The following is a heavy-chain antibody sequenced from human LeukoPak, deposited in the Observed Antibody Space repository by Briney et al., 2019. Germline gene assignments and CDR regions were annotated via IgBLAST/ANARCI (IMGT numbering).Heavy chain of an antibody. Sequence: GGSLRLSCAASGFTFSSYSMNWVRQAPGKGPEWVSFISSSGSYIYYADSMKGRFTISRDNAKNSLYLQMNSLRAEDTAVYYCARDTDRIAVAGENAFAIWGQGTMVTVSS. CDR1: GFTFSSYS. J-gene: IGHJ3*02. V-gene: IGHV3-21*06. CDR3: ARDTDRIAVAGENAFAI. CDR2: ISSSGSYI. D-gene: IGHD6-19*01.